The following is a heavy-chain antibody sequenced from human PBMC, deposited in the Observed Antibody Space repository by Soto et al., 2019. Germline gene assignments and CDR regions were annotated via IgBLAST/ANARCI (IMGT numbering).Heavy chain of an antibody. V-gene: IGHV1-69*02. CDR2: IIPILGIA. Sequence: QVQLVQSGAEVKKPGSSVKVSCKASGGTFSSYTISWVRQAPGQGLEWMGRIIPILGIANYAQKFQGRVTITADKSTSTAYMELSSLRSEDTAVYYCAGYWGSSRHIFDYWGQGTLVTVSS. D-gene: IGHD3-16*02. CDR3: AGYWGSSRHIFDY. CDR1: GGTFSSYT. J-gene: IGHJ4*02.